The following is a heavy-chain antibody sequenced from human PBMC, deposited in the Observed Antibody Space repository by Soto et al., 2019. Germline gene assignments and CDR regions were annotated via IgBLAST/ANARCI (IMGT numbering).Heavy chain of an antibody. D-gene: IGHD3-10*01. Sequence: EVQLLESGGGLVQPGGSLRLSCAASEFTFSSYAMNWVRQAPGKGLEWVSTISSSGGSTYYADSVKGRFTISRDNAKNALYLQKNSLRAEDTAVYYCAKETMVWIWYIDLWGRGTLVTVSS. V-gene: IGHV3-23*01. CDR2: ISSSGGST. CDR3: AKETMVWIWYIDL. CDR1: EFTFSSYA. J-gene: IGHJ2*01.